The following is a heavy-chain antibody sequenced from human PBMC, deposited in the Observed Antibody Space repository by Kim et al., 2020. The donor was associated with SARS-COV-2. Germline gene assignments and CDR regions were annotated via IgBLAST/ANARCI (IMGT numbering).Heavy chain of an antibody. CDR2: IYSGGST. J-gene: IGHJ4*02. CDR1: GFTVSSNY. D-gene: IGHD3-22*01. CDR3: ARDQSDSSGYYY. V-gene: IGHV3-66*01. Sequence: GGSLRLSCAASGFTVSSNYMSWVRQAPGKGLEWVSVIYSGGSTYYADSVKGRFTISRDNSKNTLYLQMNSLRAEDTAVYYCARDQSDSSGYYYWGQGTLVTVSS.